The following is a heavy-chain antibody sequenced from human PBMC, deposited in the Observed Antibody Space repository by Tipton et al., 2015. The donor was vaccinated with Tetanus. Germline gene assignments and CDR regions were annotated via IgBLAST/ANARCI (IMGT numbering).Heavy chain of an antibody. V-gene: IGHV4-59*01. J-gene: IGHJ6*02. CDR3: ARGYHSSGYYLNGMDV. D-gene: IGHD3-22*01. CDR2: IYYSGST. Sequence: TLSLTCTVSGGSISSYYWSWIRQPPGKGLEWIGYIYYSGSTNYNPSLKSRVTISVDTSKNQFSLKLSSVTAADTAVYYCARGYHSSGYYLNGMDVWGQGTTVTVSS. CDR1: GGSISSYY.